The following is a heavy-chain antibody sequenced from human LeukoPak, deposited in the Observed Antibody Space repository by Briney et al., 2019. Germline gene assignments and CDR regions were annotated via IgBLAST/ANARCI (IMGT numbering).Heavy chain of an antibody. Sequence: GGSLRLSCAASGFTFSNYAMNWVRQAPGRGLEWVASFSGSGGTTYHADSVKGRFTISRDNSKNTLYLQMNSLRLEDTAVYYCANGNRCTSPNCLGYYYFYMDVWGKGTTVTFSS. J-gene: IGHJ6*03. CDR3: ANGNRCTSPNCLGYYYFYMDV. CDR2: FSGSGGTT. CDR1: GFTFSNYA. V-gene: IGHV3-23*01. D-gene: IGHD2-8*01.